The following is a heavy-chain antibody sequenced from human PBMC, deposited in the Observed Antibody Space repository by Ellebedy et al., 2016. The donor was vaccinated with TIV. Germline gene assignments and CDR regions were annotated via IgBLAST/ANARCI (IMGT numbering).Heavy chain of an antibody. Sequence: ASVKVSXXASGYTFTSYAMHWVRQAPGQRLEWMGWINAGNGNTKYSQKFQGRVTITRDTSASTAYMELSSLRSEDTAVYYCASAMGATYYFDYWGQGTLVTVSS. CDR2: INAGNGNT. D-gene: IGHD1-26*01. J-gene: IGHJ4*02. V-gene: IGHV1-3*01. CDR1: GYTFTSYA. CDR3: ASAMGATYYFDY.